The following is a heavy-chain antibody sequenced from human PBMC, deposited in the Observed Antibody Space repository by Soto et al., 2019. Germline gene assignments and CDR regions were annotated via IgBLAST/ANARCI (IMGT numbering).Heavy chain of an antibody. J-gene: IGHJ3*02. V-gene: IGHV1-18*01. D-gene: IGHD2-2*01. CDR3: ARAQKGYCSSTSCYGGLGAFDI. Sequence: ASVKVSCKASGYTFTSYGISWVRQAPGQGLEWMGWISAYNDNTNYAQKLQGRVTMTTDTSTSTAYMELRSLRSDDTAVYYCARAQKGYCSSTSCYGGLGAFDIWGQGTMVTVSS. CDR2: ISAYNDNT. CDR1: GYTFTSYG.